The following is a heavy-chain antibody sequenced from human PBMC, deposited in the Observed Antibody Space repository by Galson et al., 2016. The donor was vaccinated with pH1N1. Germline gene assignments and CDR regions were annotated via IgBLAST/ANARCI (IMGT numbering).Heavy chain of an antibody. CDR2: IKQDGSEK. D-gene: IGHD6-6*01. J-gene: IGHJ1*01. V-gene: IGHV3-7*01. CDR3: VNSIPVRPFGD. CDR1: GFTFSSYW. Sequence: LRLSCAASGFTFSSYWMSWVRQAPGKGLAWVANIKQDGSEKHYVDSVKGRFTISRDNAKNSLYLQMNSLRVEDTAVYFCVNSIPVRPFGDWGQGTLVTVSS.